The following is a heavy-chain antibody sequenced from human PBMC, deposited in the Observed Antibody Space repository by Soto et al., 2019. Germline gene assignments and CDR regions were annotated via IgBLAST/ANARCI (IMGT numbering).Heavy chain of an antibody. CDR2: IIPILDTA. J-gene: IGHJ6*02. CDR1: GGTFSSYA. Sequence: GASVKVSCKASGGTFSSYAISWVRQAPGQGLEWMGGIIPILDTANYAQKFQGRVTITADKSTSTAYMELSSLRSEDTAVYYCARVRGAYYYYGMDVWGQGTTVTVSS. CDR3: ARVRGAYYYYGMDV. D-gene: IGHD3-16*01. V-gene: IGHV1-69*06.